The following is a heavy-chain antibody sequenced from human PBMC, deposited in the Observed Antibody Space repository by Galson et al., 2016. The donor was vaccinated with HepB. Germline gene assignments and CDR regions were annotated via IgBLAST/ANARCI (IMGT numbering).Heavy chain of an antibody. CDR3: ARGTLLDRYYFDL. D-gene: IGHD2-2*03. CDR2: IYHGGRT. J-gene: IGHJ4*02. CDR1: GGSIRSYDW. Sequence: SETLSLTCAVSGGSIRSYDWWNWVRQAPGKGLEWIGEIYHGGRTIYNPSLKSRVTMSLDKSKNPFSLKLSSVPAADTAVYYCARGTLLDRYYFDLWGQGTLVTVSS. V-gene: IGHV4-4*02.